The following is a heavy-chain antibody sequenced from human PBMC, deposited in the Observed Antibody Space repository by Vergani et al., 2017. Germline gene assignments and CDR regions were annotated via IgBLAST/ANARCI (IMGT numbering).Heavy chain of an antibody. Sequence: QVQLQESGPGLVKPSETLSLTCTVSGGSVSSGSYYWSWIRQPPGKGLEWIGYIYYSGSTNYNPSLKSRVTISVDTSKNQFSLKLSSVTAADTAVYYCARGGVRGVIIPVYYGMDVWGQGTTVTVSS. CDR2: IYYSGST. CDR1: GGSVSSGSYY. V-gene: IGHV4-61*01. D-gene: IGHD3-10*01. CDR3: ARGGVRGVIIPVYYGMDV. J-gene: IGHJ6*02.